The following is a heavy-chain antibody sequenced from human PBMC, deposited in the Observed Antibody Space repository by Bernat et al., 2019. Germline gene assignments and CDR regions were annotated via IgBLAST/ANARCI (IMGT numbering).Heavy chain of an antibody. CDR1: GFTFSSYA. J-gene: IGHJ4*02. D-gene: IGHD5-24*01. V-gene: IGHV3-30-3*01. CDR3: ARDFLRERWLHRLDY. Sequence: QVQLVESGGGVVQPGRSLRLSCAASGFTFSSYAMHWVRQAPGKGLEWVAVISYDGSNKYYADSVKVRFTISRDNSKNTLYLQMNSLRAEDTAVYYCARDFLRERWLHRLDYWGQGTLVTVSS. CDR2: ISYDGSNK.